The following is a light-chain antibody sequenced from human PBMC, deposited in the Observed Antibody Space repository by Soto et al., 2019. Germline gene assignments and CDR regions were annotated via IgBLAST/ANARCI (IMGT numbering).Light chain of an antibody. CDR3: QQYGTSPPST. CDR2: GAS. V-gene: IGKV3-20*01. CDR1: QSVSSSY. Sequence: EIVLTQSPGTLSLSPGERATLSCRASQSVSSSYLAWYQQKPGQAPRLLINGASSRATGIPDRFSGSGSGTDFTLTISRLEPEDFAVYYCQQYGTSPPSTFGQGRRL. J-gene: IGKJ5*01.